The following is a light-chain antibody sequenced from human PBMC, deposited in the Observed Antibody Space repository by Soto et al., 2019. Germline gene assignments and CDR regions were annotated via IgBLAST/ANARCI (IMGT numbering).Light chain of an antibody. CDR1: SSNIGTYY. V-gene: IGLV1-51*02. Sequence: QSVLTQPPSVSAAPGQKVTISCSGSSSNIGTYYVSWYQQLPGTAPKLLIYENNKRPSGIPDRFSGSKSGTSATLTITGLQAEDEADYYCSSYTSSSTPVVFGGGTKVTVL. CDR3: SSYTSSSTPVV. J-gene: IGLJ2*01. CDR2: ENN.